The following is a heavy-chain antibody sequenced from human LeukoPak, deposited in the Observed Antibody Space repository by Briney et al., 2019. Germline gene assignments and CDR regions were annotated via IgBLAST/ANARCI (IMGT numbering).Heavy chain of an antibody. V-gene: IGHV3-23*01. Sequence: GGSLRLSCAASGFTFSSYAMSWVRQVPGKGLEWVSVISGSGDNTYYADSVKGRFTISRDNSKNMLYLQMNSLKLEDTALYYCVKDRDFWSGLDVWGQGTMVTVS. CDR3: VKDRDFWSGLDV. CDR1: GFTFSSYA. D-gene: IGHD3-3*01. J-gene: IGHJ6*02. CDR2: ISGSGDNT.